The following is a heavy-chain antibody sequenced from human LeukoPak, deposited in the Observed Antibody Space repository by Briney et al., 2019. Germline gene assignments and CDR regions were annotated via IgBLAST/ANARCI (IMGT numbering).Heavy chain of an antibody. V-gene: IGHV1-8*01. Sequence: GASVKVSCKASGYTFTTYDINWVRQVPGQGPEWMGWMNPNSANTGYAQKFEGRVHLTRNTSINTAYMELSSLRSEDTAVYYCVRAAQECRDSMTGFQTGNWFNPWGQGTLVTVSS. J-gene: IGHJ5*02. CDR3: VRAAQECRDSMTGFQTGNWFNP. D-gene: IGHD3-9*01. CDR1: GYTFTTYD. CDR2: MNPNSANT.